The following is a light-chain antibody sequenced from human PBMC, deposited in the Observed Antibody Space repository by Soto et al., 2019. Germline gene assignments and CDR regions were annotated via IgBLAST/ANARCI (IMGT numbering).Light chain of an antibody. Sequence: QSVLTQPPSVSGAPGQTITISCTGSSSNIGAGYDVHWYQQHPGKAPKLLISKVSNRPSGVSDRFSGSKSGNTASLTISGLQAEDEADYYCSSFTSAYTFVFGSGTKVTVL. CDR3: SSFTSAYTFV. J-gene: IGLJ1*01. CDR1: SSNIGAGYD. CDR2: KVS. V-gene: IGLV1-40*01.